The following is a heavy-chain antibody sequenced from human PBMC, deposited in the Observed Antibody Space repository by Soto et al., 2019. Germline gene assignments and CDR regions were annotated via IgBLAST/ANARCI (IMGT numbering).Heavy chain of an antibody. J-gene: IGHJ6*02. CDR1: GGSISSGDYY. Sequence: SETLSLTCTVSGGSISSGDYYWSWIRQPPGKGLEWIGYIYYSGSTYYNPSLKGRVTISVDTSKNQFSLKLSSVTAADTAVYYCARVPFYYDSSGYSPRYGMDVWGQGTTVTVSS. CDR2: IYYSGST. V-gene: IGHV4-30-4*01. D-gene: IGHD3-22*01. CDR3: ARVPFYYDSSGYSPRYGMDV.